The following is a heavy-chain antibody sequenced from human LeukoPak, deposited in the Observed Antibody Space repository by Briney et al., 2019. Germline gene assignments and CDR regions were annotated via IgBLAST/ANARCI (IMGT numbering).Heavy chain of an antibody. D-gene: IGHD3-3*01. CDR2: ISSSGSTI. J-gene: IGHJ6*03. V-gene: IGHV3-11*04. CDR3: ARDYTYYDFWSGYSPESYYMDV. CDR1: GFTFSDYY. Sequence: GGSLRLSCAASGFTFSDYYMSWIRQAPGKGLEWVSYISSSGSTIYYADSVKGRFTISRDNAKNSLYQQMNSLRAEDTAVYYCARDYTYYDFWSGYSPESYYMDVWGKGTTVTVSS.